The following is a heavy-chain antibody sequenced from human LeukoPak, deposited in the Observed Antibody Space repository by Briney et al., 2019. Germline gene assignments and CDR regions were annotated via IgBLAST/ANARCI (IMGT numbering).Heavy chain of an antibody. Sequence: PSETLSLTCAVYGGSFSGYYWSWIRQPPGKGLEWIGEINHSGSTNYNPSLKSRVTISVDTSKNQFSLKLSSVTAADTAVYYCARARRYCSSTSCPEGAFDIWGQGTMVTVSS. V-gene: IGHV4-34*01. CDR2: INHSGST. CDR1: GGSFSGYY. D-gene: IGHD2-2*01. J-gene: IGHJ3*02. CDR3: ARARRYCSSTSCPEGAFDI.